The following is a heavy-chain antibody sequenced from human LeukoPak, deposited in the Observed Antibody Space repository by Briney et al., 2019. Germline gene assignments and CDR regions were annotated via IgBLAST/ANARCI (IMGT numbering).Heavy chain of an antibody. V-gene: IGHV4-34*01. CDR2: VNNLGTT. D-gene: IGHD2-8*01. CDR1: GGSLGGYY. Sequence: SETLSLTCAVYGGSLGGYYWTWIRQSPGKGLGWVGEVNNLGTTNTNPCLRSRVTISVDTSKHQFSLRLASVTAADTAIYFCARGGNVLVVTQKRKKPFDYWGQGTLVTVSS. CDR3: ARGGNVLVVTQKRKKPFDY. J-gene: IGHJ4*02.